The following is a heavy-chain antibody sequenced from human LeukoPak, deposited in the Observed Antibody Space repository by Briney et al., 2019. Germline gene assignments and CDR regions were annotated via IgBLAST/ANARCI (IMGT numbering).Heavy chain of an antibody. CDR2: IKQDGSEK. D-gene: IGHD2-2*01. Sequence: PGGSLRLSCAASGFIFSSYWMSWVRQAPGKGLEWVANIKQDGSEKYYVDSVKGRFTISKDNAKNSLYLQMNSLRAEDTAVYYCARFSWASKVFNSWGQGTLVTVSS. CDR3: ARFSWASKVFNS. J-gene: IGHJ5*01. V-gene: IGHV3-7*01. CDR1: GFIFSSYW.